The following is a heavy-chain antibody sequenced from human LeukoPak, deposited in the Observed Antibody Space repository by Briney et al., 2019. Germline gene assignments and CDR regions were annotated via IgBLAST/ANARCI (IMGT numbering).Heavy chain of an antibody. Sequence: SETLSLTCAVYGGSFSDYYCSWIRQPPGKGLEWIGEINHSGDTKYNPSLKSRVTISVDTSKNQFSLKVSSVTAADTAVYYCARIQLWPLHYFDYWGQGTLVTVSS. J-gene: IGHJ4*02. CDR1: GGSFSDYY. V-gene: IGHV4-34*01. D-gene: IGHD5-18*01. CDR3: ARIQLWPLHYFDY. CDR2: INHSGDT.